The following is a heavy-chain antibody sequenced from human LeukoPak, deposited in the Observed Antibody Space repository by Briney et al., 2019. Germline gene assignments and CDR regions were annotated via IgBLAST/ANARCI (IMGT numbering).Heavy chain of an antibody. CDR1: GGSISSGGYY. CDR2: IYHSGST. D-gene: IGHD5-12*01. J-gene: IGHJ4*02. CDR3: ARGGYFYYFDY. Sequence: SETPSLTCTVSGGSISSGGYYWSWIRQPPGKGLEWIGYIYHSGSTYYNPSLKSRVTISVDRSKNQFSLKLSSVTAADTAVYYCARGGYFYYFDYWGQGILVTVSS. V-gene: IGHV4-30-2*01.